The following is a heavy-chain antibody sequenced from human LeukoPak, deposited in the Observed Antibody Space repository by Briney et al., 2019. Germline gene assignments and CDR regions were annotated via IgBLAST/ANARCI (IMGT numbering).Heavy chain of an antibody. V-gene: IGHV1-69*04. CDR1: GGNFKSFV. CDR3: ARDGGADASGYDV. Sequence: GSSVKVSCKASGGNFKSFVFSWVRQAPGQGLEWMGRIIPMIKKTNSAQKFRGRVAISADMSTTTVYMELSSLTSEDTGIYYCARDGGADASGYDVWGQGTSVIVSS. CDR2: IIPMIKKT. J-gene: IGHJ3*01. D-gene: IGHD5-12*01.